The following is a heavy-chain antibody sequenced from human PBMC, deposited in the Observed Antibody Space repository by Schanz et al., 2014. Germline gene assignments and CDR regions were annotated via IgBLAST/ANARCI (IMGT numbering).Heavy chain of an antibody. CDR3: AKGRFGELSAFDI. J-gene: IGHJ3*02. D-gene: IGHD3-10*01. CDR2: INTGVNT. CDR1: GFTFGDYP. Sequence: EVQLLESGGGLVQPGGSLRLSCAASGFTFGDYPMTWVRQAPGKGLEWVSAINTGVNTYYADSVRGRFTMSRDNSRDTVYLQMNSLRAEDTAVYYCAKGRFGELSAFDIWGQGTMVTVSS. V-gene: IGHV3-23*01.